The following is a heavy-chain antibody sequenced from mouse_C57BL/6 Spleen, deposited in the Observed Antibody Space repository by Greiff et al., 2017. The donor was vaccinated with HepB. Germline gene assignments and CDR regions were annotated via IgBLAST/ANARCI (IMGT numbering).Heavy chain of an antibody. Sequence: VQLQQSGAELARPGASVKLSCKASGYTFTSYGISWVKQRTGQGLEWIGEIYPRSGNTYYNEKFKGKATLTADKSSSTAYMELRSLTSEDSAVYFCARSPYYYGSSYQSWFAYWGQGTLVTVSA. CDR2: IYPRSGNT. J-gene: IGHJ3*01. D-gene: IGHD1-1*01. CDR1: GYTFTSYG. V-gene: IGHV1-81*01. CDR3: ARSPYYYGSSYQSWFAY.